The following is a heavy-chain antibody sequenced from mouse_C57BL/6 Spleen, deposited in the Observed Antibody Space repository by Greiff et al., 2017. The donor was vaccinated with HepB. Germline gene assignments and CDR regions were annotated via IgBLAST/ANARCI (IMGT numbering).Heavy chain of an antibody. CDR1: GYTFTSYW. Sequence: QVQLQQPGAELVKPGASVKMSCKASGYTFTSYWITWVKQRPGQGLEWIGDIYPGSGSTNYNEKFKSKATLTVDTSSSTAYMQLSSLTSEDSAVYYCARMAGGSDGYYVWYFDVGGTGTTVTVSS. CDR3: ARMAGGSDGYYVWYFDV. D-gene: IGHD2-3*01. CDR2: IYPGSGST. J-gene: IGHJ1*03. V-gene: IGHV1-55*01.